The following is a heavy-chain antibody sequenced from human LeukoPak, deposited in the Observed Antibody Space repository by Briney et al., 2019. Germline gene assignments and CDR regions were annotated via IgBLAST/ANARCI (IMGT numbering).Heavy chain of an antibody. J-gene: IGHJ4*02. CDR2: ISSNGGST. Sequence: PGGSLRLSCSASGLTFSGYVMNWVRQAPGKGLEFVSAISSNGGSTYYADSVKGRFTISRDNSKNTLYLQMSSLRAEDTAVYFCVITSATGPLDYWGQGTLVTVSS. CDR3: VITSATGPLDY. D-gene: IGHD6-6*01. V-gene: IGHV3-64D*09. CDR1: GLTFSGYV.